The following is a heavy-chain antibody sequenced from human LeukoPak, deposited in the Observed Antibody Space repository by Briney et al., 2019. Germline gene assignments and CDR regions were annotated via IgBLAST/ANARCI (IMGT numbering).Heavy chain of an antibody. CDR3: ALAKYCSSTSCYPLGVY. V-gene: IGHV1-69*06. J-gene: IGHJ4*02. CDR1: GGTFSSYA. CDR2: IIPIFGTA. D-gene: IGHD2-2*01. Sequence: SVKFSCKASGGTFSSYAISWVRQAPGQGLEWMGGIIPIFGTANYAQKFQGRVTITADKSTSTAYMELSSLRSEDTAVYYCALAKYCSSTSCYPLGVYWGQGTLVTVSS.